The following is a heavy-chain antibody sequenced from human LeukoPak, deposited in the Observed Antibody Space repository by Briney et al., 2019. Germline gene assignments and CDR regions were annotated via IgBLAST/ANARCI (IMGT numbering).Heavy chain of an antibody. J-gene: IGHJ4*02. CDR3: ARLSARSFSYYFDY. CDR1: GGSISSSSCF. CDR2: IYYSGST. Sequence: SETLSLTCTVSGGSISSSSCFWGWIRQPPGKGLQRIGTIYYSGSTYYNPSLKSRVTISVDTSKNQFSLKLSSVTAADTAVYYCARLSARSFSYYFDYWGQGTLVTVSS. V-gene: IGHV4-39*01. D-gene: IGHD2-15*01.